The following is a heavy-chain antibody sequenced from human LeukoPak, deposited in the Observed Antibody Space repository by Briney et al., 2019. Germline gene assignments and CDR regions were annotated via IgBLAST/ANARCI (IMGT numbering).Heavy chain of an antibody. D-gene: IGHD6-19*01. CDR1: GFTFSSYS. CDR2: ISSSSSYI. J-gene: IGHJ4*02. V-gene: IGHV3-21*04. Sequence: GGSLRLSCAASGFTFSSYSMNWVRQAPGKGLEWVSSISSSSSYIYYADSVKGRFTISRDNAKNSLSLQMNSLRAEDTALYYCARDSDYYSSGWSPWDYWGQGTLVTVSS. CDR3: ARDSDYYSSGWSPWDY.